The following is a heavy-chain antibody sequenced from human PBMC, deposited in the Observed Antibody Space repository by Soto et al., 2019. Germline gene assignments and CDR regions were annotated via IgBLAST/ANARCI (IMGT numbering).Heavy chain of an antibody. J-gene: IGHJ4*02. V-gene: IGHV3-30-3*01. CDR1: EFTFSSYA. CDR3: ARGAHPASSGYYHFDY. Sequence: GGSLRLSCEASEFTFSSYAMHWVRQAPGKGLEWVAVISYDGSNEYYADSVKGRFTISRDNSKNTLYLQMNSLRAEDTAVYYCARGAHPASSGYYHFDYWGQGTLVTVSS. CDR2: ISYDGSNE. D-gene: IGHD3-22*01.